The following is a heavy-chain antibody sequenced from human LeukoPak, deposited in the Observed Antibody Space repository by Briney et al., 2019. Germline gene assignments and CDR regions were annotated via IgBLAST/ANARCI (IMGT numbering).Heavy chain of an antibody. CDR2: ISYDGSNK. J-gene: IGHJ4*02. CDR3: AENNLDYGDYAPDY. Sequence: GRSLRLSCAASGFTFSSYGMHWVRQAPGKGLEWVAVISYDGSNKYYADSVKGRFTISRDNSKNTLYLQMNSLRAEDTAVYYCAENNLDYGDYAPDYWGQGTLVTVSS. V-gene: IGHV3-30*18. CDR1: GFTFSSYG. D-gene: IGHD4-17*01.